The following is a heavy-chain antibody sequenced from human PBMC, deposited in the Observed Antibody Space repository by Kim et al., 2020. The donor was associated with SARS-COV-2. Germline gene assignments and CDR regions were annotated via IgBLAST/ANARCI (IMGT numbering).Heavy chain of an antibody. D-gene: IGHD6-13*01. CDR2: INRDGTTT. V-gene: IGHV3-74*01. Sequence: GGSLRLSCAASGFTFSNYWMHWVRQVPGKGLVWVSQINRDGTTTTYADSVKGRFTISRDNAENTLYLQMNSLTADDTAVYYCTRPYTSSWYAYDNWGQGTLVTVSS. CDR1: GFTFSNYW. J-gene: IGHJ4*02. CDR3: TRPYTSSWYAYDN.